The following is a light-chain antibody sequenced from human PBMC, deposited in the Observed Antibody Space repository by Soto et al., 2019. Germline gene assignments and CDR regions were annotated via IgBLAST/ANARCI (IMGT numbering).Light chain of an antibody. J-gene: IGLJ2*01. CDR1: STDVGEYNY. Sequence: QSVLTQPPSASGSPGQSVTISCTGTSTDVGEYNYVSWYQHHPGKAPKLLIYEVSNRPSGVSNRFSGSKSGNTASLTISGLQAEDEADYYCSSYTSSSTPLFGGGTKLTVL. CDR2: EVS. CDR3: SSYTSSSTPL. V-gene: IGLV2-14*01.